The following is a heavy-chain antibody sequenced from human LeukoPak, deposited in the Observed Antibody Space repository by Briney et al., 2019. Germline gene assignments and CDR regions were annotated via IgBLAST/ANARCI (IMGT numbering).Heavy chain of an antibody. Sequence: GGSLRLSCAASGFTFSSYEMHWVRQAPGKGLEWVSYISSSDSTIYYADSVKGRFTISRDNAENSLYLQMTSLRAEDTAVYYCARDPMVTDYWGQGTLVTVSS. CDR3: ARDPMVTDY. J-gene: IGHJ4*02. D-gene: IGHD4/OR15-4a*01. V-gene: IGHV3-48*03. CDR2: ISSSDSTI. CDR1: GFTFSSYE.